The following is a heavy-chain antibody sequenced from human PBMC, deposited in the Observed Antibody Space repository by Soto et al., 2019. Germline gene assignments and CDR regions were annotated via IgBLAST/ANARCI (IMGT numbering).Heavy chain of an antibody. J-gene: IGHJ4*02. D-gene: IGHD6-13*01. CDR3: ARIAAAGYFDY. Sequence: VESLKISCKGSGYIFTSYWIGCFLQMPGKGLEWMGIIYPGDSDTRYSPSFQGQVTISADKSISTAYLQWSSLKASDTAMYYCARIAAAGYFDYWGQGTLVTVSS. CDR2: IYPGDSDT. V-gene: IGHV5-51*01. CDR1: GYIFTSYW.